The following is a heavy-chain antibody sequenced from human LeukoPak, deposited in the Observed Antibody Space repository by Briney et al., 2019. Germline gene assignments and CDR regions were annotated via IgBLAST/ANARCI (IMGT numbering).Heavy chain of an antibody. D-gene: IGHD3-22*01. V-gene: IGHV4-4*07. CDR2: IYTSGST. J-gene: IGHJ4*02. CDR3: ARDTSYYDSSGYYYVSRRGYFDY. CDR1: GGSISSYY. Sequence: SETLSLTCTVSGGSISSYYWSWIRQPAGKGLEWIGRIYTSGSTNYNPSLKSRVTMSVDTSKNQFSLKLSSVTAADTAVYYCARDTSYYDSSGYYYVSRRGYFDYWGQGTLVTVSS.